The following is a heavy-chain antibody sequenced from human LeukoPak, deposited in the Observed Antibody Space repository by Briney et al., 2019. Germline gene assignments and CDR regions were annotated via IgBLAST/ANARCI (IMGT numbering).Heavy chain of an antibody. CDR3: ARAFSSSWSGEDY. CDR2: IKQDGSEK. CDR1: GFTFSSYW. D-gene: IGHD6-13*01. J-gene: IGHJ4*02. V-gene: IGHV3-7*01. Sequence: PGGSLRLSCAASGFTFSSYWMSWVRQAPGKGLEWVANIKQDGSEKYYVDSVKGRFTISRDNAKNSLYLQVNSLRAEDTAVYYCARAFSSSWSGEDYWGQGTLVTVSS.